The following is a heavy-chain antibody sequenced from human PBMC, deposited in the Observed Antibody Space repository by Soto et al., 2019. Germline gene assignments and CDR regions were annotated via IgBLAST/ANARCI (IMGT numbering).Heavy chain of an antibody. Sequence: TGGSLRLSCAASGFTFSSYAMSWVRQAPGKGLEWVSAISGSGGSTYYADSVKGRFTISRDNSKNTLYLQMNSLRAEDTAVYYCAKEAPYSSGWYEEYYFDYWGQGTLVTVSS. CDR2: ISGSGGST. CDR3: AKEAPYSSGWYEEYYFDY. D-gene: IGHD6-19*01. V-gene: IGHV3-23*01. J-gene: IGHJ4*02. CDR1: GFTFSSYA.